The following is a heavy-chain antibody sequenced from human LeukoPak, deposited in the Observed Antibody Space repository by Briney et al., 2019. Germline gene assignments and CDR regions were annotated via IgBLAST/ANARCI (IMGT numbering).Heavy chain of an antibody. V-gene: IGHV3-30-3*01. CDR3: ARAAQHLAMYNWFDP. CDR2: ISHDGTNK. D-gene: IGHD6-13*01. Sequence: GGSLRLSCAASGFVFSTYSMHWVRQAPGKGLEWVSIISHDGTNKYYAGSVKGRFTISRDSANNTLYLQMNSLTAEDTAVYYCARAAQHLAMYNWFDPWGQGTLVTVSS. CDR1: GFVFSTYS. J-gene: IGHJ5*02.